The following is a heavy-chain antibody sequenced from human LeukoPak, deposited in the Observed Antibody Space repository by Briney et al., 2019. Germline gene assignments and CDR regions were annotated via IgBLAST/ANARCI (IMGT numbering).Heavy chain of an antibody. J-gene: IGHJ4*02. CDR1: GFTFGGYT. Sequence: GGSLRLSCAASGFTFGGYTIHWVRQASGKGLEWVGHIRTKANNYATDYDASVKGRFTISRDDSKNTAFLQMNSLKTEDTAVYYCSRHDALPGDYWGQGTQVTVSS. D-gene: IGHD2-21*02. V-gene: IGHV3-73*01. CDR3: SRHDALPGDY. CDR2: IRTKANNYAT.